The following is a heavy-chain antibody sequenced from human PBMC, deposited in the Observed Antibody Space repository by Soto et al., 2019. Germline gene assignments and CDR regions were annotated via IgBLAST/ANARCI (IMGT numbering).Heavy chain of an antibody. CDR1: GFTFSSYG. CDR3: ARDRLAARRFWFDP. J-gene: IGHJ5*02. D-gene: IGHD6-6*01. CDR2: IWYDGSNK. V-gene: IGHV3-33*01. Sequence: GGSLRLSCAASGFTFSSYGMHWVRQAPGKGLEWVAVIWYDGSNKYYADSVKGRFTISRDNSKNTLYLQMNSLRAEDTAVYYCARDRLAARRFWFDPWGQGTLVTVSS.